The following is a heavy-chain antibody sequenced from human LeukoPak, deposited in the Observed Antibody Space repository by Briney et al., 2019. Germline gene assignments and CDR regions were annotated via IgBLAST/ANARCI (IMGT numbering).Heavy chain of an antibody. Sequence: ASETLSLTCTVSGGSISSSSYYWGWIRQPPGKGLEWIGSIYYSGSTYYNPSLKSRVTISVDTSKNQFSLKLSSVTAADTAVYYCARRKYDFWSGYYGEGDYWGQGTLVTVSS. D-gene: IGHD3-3*01. CDR2: IYYSGST. V-gene: IGHV4-39*01. CDR1: GGSISSSSYY. J-gene: IGHJ4*02. CDR3: ARRKYDFWSGYYGEGDY.